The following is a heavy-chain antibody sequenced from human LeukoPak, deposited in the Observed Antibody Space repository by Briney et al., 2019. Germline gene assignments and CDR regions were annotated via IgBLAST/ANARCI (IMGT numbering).Heavy chain of an antibody. J-gene: IGHJ4*02. V-gene: IGHV1-2*02. Sequence: GASVKVSCKASGYTFTGYYMHWVRQAPGQGLEWMGWINPNSAGTNYAQRFQGRVTMTRDTSISTAYVELSRLTSDDTAVYYCARLGIAASGDAYWGQGTLVTVSS. CDR1: GYTFTGYY. D-gene: IGHD6-13*01. CDR3: ARLGIAASGDAY. CDR2: INPNSAGT.